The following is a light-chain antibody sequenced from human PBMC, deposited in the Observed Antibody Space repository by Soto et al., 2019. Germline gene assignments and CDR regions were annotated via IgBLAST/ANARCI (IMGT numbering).Light chain of an antibody. J-gene: IGKJ4*01. CDR1: QSVSSY. Sequence: EIVLTQSPATLSLSPGERATLSCRASQSVSSYLAWYQQKPGEAPRLLIDDASHRATGIPARFSGRGSGTDFTLTISSLQPEDFAVYYCQQRSNWPPGTFGGGTKVESK. CDR2: DAS. CDR3: QQRSNWPPGT. V-gene: IGKV3-11*01.